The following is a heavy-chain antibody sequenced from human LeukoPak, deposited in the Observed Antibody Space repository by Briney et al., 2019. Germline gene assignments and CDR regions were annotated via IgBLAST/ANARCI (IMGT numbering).Heavy chain of an antibody. D-gene: IGHD2-15*01. V-gene: IGHV3-53*01. Sequence: GGSLRLSCAASGLTVSNNYMSWVRQAPGKGLEWVSVFYSGGSTYYADSVKGRFTSSRDNAKNTLDPQMNSLRAEDTAVYYCAREGVGYPDAVDIWGQGTMVTVSS. J-gene: IGHJ3*02. CDR1: GLTVSNNY. CDR3: AREGVGYPDAVDI. CDR2: FYSGGST.